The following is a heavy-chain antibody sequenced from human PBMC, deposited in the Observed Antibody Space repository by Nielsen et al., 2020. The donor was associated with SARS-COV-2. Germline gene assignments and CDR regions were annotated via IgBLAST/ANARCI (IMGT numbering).Heavy chain of an antibody. CDR2: IYHSGST. D-gene: IGHD1-26*01. CDR1: GYSISSGYY. J-gene: IGHJ3*02. CDR3: ARDSRRSYYAAFDI. Sequence: SETLSLTCTVSGYSISSGYYWGWIRQPPGKGLGWIGSIYHSGSTYYNPSLKSRVTISVDTSKNQFSLKLSSVTAADTAVYYCARDSRRSYYAAFDIWGQGTMVTVSS. V-gene: IGHV4-38-2*02.